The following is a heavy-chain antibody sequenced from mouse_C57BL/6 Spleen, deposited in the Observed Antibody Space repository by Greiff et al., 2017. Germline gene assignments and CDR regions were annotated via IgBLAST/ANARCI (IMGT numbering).Heavy chain of an antibody. Sequence: QVQLQQPGAELVKPGASVKMSCKASGYTFTSYWITWVKQRPGQGLEWIGDIYPGSGSTNYNEKFKSKATLTVDTSSSTAYMQLSSLTSEDSAVYYCAREGNYYYGSSYGGDYWGQGTTLTVSS. CDR1: GYTFTSYW. V-gene: IGHV1-55*01. D-gene: IGHD1-1*01. CDR3: AREGNYYYGSSYGGDY. CDR2: IYPGSGST. J-gene: IGHJ2*01.